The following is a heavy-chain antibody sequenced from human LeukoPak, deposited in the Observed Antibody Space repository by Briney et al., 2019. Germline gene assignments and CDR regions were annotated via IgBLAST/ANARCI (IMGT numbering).Heavy chain of an antibody. CDR3: AGGGIVGGTMPVDF. Sequence: ASVKVSCKASRYTFTSYGITAVRQAPGQGLEWMGWISAYNGNTNYAQKLQGRVTMTTETSTSSGYLELRRLRSGDTAVDYCAGGGIVGGTMPVDFLGQGTLVNVSS. D-gene: IGHD3-16*02. V-gene: IGHV1-18*01. CDR1: RYTFTSYG. J-gene: IGHJ4*02. CDR2: ISAYNGNT.